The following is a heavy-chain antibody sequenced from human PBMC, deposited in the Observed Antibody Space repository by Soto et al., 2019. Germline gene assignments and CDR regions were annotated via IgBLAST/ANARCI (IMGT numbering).Heavy chain of an antibody. V-gene: IGHV1-3*01. CDR3: ARTSNYDFWSGYYSGLDY. CDR1: GYTFTSYA. J-gene: IGHJ4*02. CDR2: INAGNGNT. D-gene: IGHD3-3*01. Sequence: QVQLVQSGAEVKKPGASVKVSCKASGYTFTSYAMHWVRQAPGQRLEWMGWINAGNGNTKYSQKFQGRVTITRDTFASTAYMELSSLRSEDTAVYYCARTSNYDFWSGYYSGLDYWGQGTLVTVSS.